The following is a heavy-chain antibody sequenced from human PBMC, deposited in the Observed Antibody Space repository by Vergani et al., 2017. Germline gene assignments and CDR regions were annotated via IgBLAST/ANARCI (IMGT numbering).Heavy chain of an antibody. CDR3: AREATELEPPGGFYYYYYYRDV. D-gene: IGHD1-1*01. V-gene: IGHV3-11*01. Sequence: QVQLVESGGGLVKPGGSLRLSCAASGFTFSDYYMSWIRQAPGKGLEWVSYISSSGSTIYYADSVKGRFTISRDNAKNSLYLQMNSLRAEDTAVYYCAREATELEPPGGFYYYYYYRDVWGKGTTVTVSS. CDR2: ISSSGSTI. J-gene: IGHJ6*03. CDR1: GFTFSDYY.